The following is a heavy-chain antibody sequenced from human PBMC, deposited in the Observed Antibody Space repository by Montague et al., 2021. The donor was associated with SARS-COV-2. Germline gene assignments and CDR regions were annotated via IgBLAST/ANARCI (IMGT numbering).Heavy chain of an antibody. Sequence: SETLSLTCPVPSASTVTWYSSAIRKPPRLRPGCLENTNPRFSSNYNPSLKSRVTISVDTSKNQFSLKLNSVTAADTAVYYCARGILSMNMAVVVLLGGIYYFDSWGQGTLVAVSS. CDR1: SASTVTWY. CDR2: TNPRFSS. V-gene: IGHV4-34*01. J-gene: IGHJ4*02. CDR3: ARGILSMNMAVVVLLGGIYYFDS. D-gene: IGHD3-22*01.